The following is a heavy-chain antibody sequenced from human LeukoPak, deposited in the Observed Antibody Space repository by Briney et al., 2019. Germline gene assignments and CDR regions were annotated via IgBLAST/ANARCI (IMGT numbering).Heavy chain of an antibody. J-gene: IGHJ4*02. D-gene: IGHD3-10*01. CDR3: ARGSYRRQRFDY. Sequence: ASVKVSCKASGYTFTGYYMHWVRQAPGQGLEWMGWISAYNGNTNYAQKLQGRVTMTTDTSTSTAYMELRSLRSDDTAVYYCARGSYRRQRFDYWGQGTLVTVSS. V-gene: IGHV1-18*04. CDR1: GYTFTGYY. CDR2: ISAYNGNT.